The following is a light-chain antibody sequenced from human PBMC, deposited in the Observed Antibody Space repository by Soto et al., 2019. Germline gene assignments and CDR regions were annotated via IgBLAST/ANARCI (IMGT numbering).Light chain of an antibody. CDR2: EVN. Sequence: QSALTQPASVSGSPGQSITISCTGTSSDVGSHNYVSWYQQHPGKAPKLIIFEVNSRPSGVSNRFSGPKSGSAASLTISGLQAEDEADYYCSSYSSTSTPYVFGGGTKVTVL. J-gene: IGLJ1*01. CDR1: SSDVGSHNY. CDR3: SSYSSTSTPYV. V-gene: IGLV2-14*01.